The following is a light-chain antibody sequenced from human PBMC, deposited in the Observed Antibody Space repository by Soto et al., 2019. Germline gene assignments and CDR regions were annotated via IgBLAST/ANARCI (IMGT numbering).Light chain of an antibody. J-gene: IGKJ1*01. CDR2: GAS. CDR1: QSVSSSY. Sequence: EIVLTQSPGTLSLSPGERATLSCRASQSVSSSYLAWYQQKPGQTPRLLIYGASSRATGIPDRFSGSGSGTDFTLPISRLEPEDFAVYYCQAYGSSPMTFGQGTKVDIK. V-gene: IGKV3-20*01. CDR3: QAYGSSPMT.